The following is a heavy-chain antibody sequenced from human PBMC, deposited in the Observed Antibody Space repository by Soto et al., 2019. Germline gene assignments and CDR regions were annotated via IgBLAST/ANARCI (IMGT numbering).Heavy chain of an antibody. J-gene: IGHJ4*02. Sequence: GGSLRVSWAASGGTCISYWMSWVRQAPGKGLEWVANIKQDGSEKYYVDSVKGRFTISRDNAKNSLYLQMNSLRAEDTAVYYCARHYDSSGYYPGGFDYWGQGTLVTVSS. CDR3: ARHYDSSGYYPGGFDY. V-gene: IGHV3-7*05. CDR2: IKQDGSEK. D-gene: IGHD3-22*01. CDR1: GGTCISYW.